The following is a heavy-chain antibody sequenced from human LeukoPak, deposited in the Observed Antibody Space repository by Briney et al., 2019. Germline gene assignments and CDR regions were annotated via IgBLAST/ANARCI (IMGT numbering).Heavy chain of an antibody. Sequence: KTSETLSLTCTVSGGSISSSSYYWGWIRQPPGKGLEWIGSIYYSGSTYYNPSLKSRVTISVDTSKNQFSLKLSSVTAADTAVYYCARLGIAVAGTYGMDIWGQGTTVTVSS. V-gene: IGHV4-39*01. CDR3: ARLGIAVAGTYGMDI. J-gene: IGHJ6*02. CDR1: GGSISSSSYY. CDR2: IYYSGST. D-gene: IGHD6-19*01.